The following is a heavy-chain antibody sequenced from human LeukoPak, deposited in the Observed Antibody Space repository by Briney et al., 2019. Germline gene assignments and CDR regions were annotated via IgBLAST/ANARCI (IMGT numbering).Heavy chain of an antibody. CDR1: GFTFSSYA. J-gene: IGHJ4*02. CDR2: ISYDGSNK. D-gene: IGHD6-19*01. V-gene: IGHV3-30*04. CDR3: ARQAVAGTSGPDY. Sequence: PGGSLRLSCAASGFTFSSYAMHWVRQAPGKGLGWVAVISYDGSNKYYADSVKGRFTISRDNSKNTLYLQMNSLRAEDTAVYYCARQAVAGTSGPDYWGQGTLVTVSS.